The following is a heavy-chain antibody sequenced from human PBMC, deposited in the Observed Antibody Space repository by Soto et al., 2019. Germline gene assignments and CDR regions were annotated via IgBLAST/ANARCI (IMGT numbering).Heavy chain of an antibody. J-gene: IGHJ4*02. Sequence: SCAASEFTFSSYTMNWVRQAPGKGLEWVSFISGSSDYIYHADSVKGRFTISRDNAKKSLYLQMNSLRVEDTAVYYCARADSRGFYPGFFDYWGQGIQVTAPQ. CDR3: ARADSRGFYPGFFDY. CDR2: ISGSSDYI. D-gene: IGHD5-12*01. CDR1: EFTFSSYT. V-gene: IGHV3-21*01.